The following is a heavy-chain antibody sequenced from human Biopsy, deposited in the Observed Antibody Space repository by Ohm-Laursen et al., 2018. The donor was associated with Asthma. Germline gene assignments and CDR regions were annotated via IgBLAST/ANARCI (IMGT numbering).Heavy chain of an antibody. CDR3: ARGQGRGIQLWSLDP. J-gene: IGHJ5*02. Sequence: SDTLSLTCVVSGGSISSDYWSWLRQSPGKGLEWIGYIHNSGNTNYNPSLKSRVTISLDTSKNHFSLRLSFVTAADTAVYFCARGQGRGIQLWSLDPWGQGILVTVSS. CDR1: GGSISSDY. V-gene: IGHV4-59*07. CDR2: IHNSGNT. D-gene: IGHD5-18*01.